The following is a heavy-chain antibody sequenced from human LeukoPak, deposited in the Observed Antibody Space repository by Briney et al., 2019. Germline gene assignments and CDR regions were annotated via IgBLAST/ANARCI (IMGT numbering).Heavy chain of an antibody. CDR3: TRDRGAYYYDSSGYYP. V-gene: IGHV3-49*04. Sequence: GGSLRLSCTASGFTFGDYAMSWVRQAPGKGLEWVGFIRSKAYGGTTEYAASVKGRFTISRDDSKSIAYLQMNSLKTEDTAVYYCTRDRGAYYYDSSGYYPWGQGTLVTVSS. D-gene: IGHD3-22*01. J-gene: IGHJ5*02. CDR1: GFTFGDYA. CDR2: IRSKAYGGTT.